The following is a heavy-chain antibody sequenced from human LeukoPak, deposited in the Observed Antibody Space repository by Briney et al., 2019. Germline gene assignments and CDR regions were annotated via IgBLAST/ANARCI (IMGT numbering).Heavy chain of an antibody. CDR1: GGSFSGYY. Sequence: PSETLSLTCAVYGGSFSGYYWSWIRQSPGKGLEWIGEINHSGSTNYNPSLKSRVTISVDTSKNQFSLKLSSVTAADTAVYYCARDVFGDHGDYWGQGTLVTVSS. CDR2: INHSGST. J-gene: IGHJ4*02. CDR3: ARDVFGDHGDY. V-gene: IGHV4-34*01. D-gene: IGHD4-17*01.